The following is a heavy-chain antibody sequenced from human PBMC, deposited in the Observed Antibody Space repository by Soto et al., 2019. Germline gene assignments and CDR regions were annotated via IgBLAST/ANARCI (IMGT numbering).Heavy chain of an antibody. Sequence: ASVKVSCKASGYTFTSYAMHWVRQAPGQRLEWMGWINAGNGNTKYSQKFQGRVTITRDTSASTAYMELSSLRSEDTAVYYCARDGGLAYCSSTRCYQGWFDPWGQGNLVTVSS. CDR1: GYTFTSYA. CDR2: INAGNGNT. J-gene: IGHJ5*02. V-gene: IGHV1-3*01. D-gene: IGHD2-2*01. CDR3: ARDGGLAYCSSTRCYQGWFDP.